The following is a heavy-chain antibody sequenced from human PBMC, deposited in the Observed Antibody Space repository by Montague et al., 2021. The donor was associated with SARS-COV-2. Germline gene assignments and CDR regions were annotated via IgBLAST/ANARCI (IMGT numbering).Heavy chain of an antibody. CDR2: XYWDDDK. CDR1: GFSLSTSGVG. V-gene: IGHV2-5*02. D-gene: IGHD1-26*01. Sequence: PALVKPTQTLTLTCTFSGFSLSTSGVGVGWIRQPPGKALEWLALXYWDDDKRHSPSLKSRLTITKDTSKNQVVLTVTNMDPVDTATYYCAHRRLHTGSFDYWGQGALVTVSS. J-gene: IGHJ4*02. CDR3: AHRRLHTGSFDY.